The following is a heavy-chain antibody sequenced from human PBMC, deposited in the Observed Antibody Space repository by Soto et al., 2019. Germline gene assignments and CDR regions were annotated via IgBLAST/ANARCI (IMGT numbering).Heavy chain of an antibody. CDR3: ARTYSSGWYYFDY. V-gene: IGHV3-33*01. J-gene: IGHJ4*02. CDR2: IWYDGSNK. CDR1: GFTFSSYG. Sequence: QVQLVESGGGVVQPGRSLRLSCAASGFTFSSYGMHWVRQAPGKGLEWVAVIWYDGSNKYYADSVKGRFTISRDNSKNTLYLQMNSLRAEDTAVYYCARTYSSGWYYFDYWVQGTLVTVSS. D-gene: IGHD6-19*01.